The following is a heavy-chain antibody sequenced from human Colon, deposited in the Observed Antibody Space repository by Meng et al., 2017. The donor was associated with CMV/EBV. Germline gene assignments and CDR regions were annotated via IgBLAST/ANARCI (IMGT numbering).Heavy chain of an antibody. V-gene: IGHV1-2*02. J-gene: IGHJ4*02. D-gene: IGHD6-19*01. Sequence: VASVLMGAGVTDSCAVFQVACNTCGYTFSDYDLHWVRQAPGQGVEWMGWIRSDGSATNYAQKFRGRVTMTRDASVSTAYMELSGLTSDDTAVYFCVRSSGWSLFDYWGPGALVTVSS. CDR1: GYTFSDYD. CDR3: VRSSGWSLFDY. CDR2: IRSDGSAT.